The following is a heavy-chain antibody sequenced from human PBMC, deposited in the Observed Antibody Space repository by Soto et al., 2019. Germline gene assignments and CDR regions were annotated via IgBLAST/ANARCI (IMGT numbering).Heavy chain of an antibody. CDR3: ARVLTTYYYDSSGYHDAFDI. CDR1: GYTFTSYA. V-gene: IGHV1-3*01. J-gene: IGHJ3*02. D-gene: IGHD3-22*01. CDR2: INAGNGNT. Sequence: QVQLVQSGAEVKKPGASVKVSCKASGYTFTSYAMHWVRQAPGHRLEWMGWINAGNGNTKYSQKFQGRVTITRDTSASTAYMELSSLRSEDTAVYYCARVLTTYYYDSSGYHDAFDIWGQGTMVTVSS.